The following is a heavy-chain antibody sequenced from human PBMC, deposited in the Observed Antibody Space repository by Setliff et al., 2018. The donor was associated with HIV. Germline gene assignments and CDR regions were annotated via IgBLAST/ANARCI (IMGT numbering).Heavy chain of an antibody. D-gene: IGHD3-16*02. CDR3: ARELRLGELSLYPGYFDY. V-gene: IGHV3-33*01. CDR2: IWYDGSNK. CDR1: GFTFSSYG. J-gene: IGHJ4*02. Sequence: GGSLRLSCAASGFTFSSYGMHWVRQAPGKGLEWVAVIWYDGSNKYYADSVKGRFTISRDNSKNTLYLQMNSLRAEDTAVYYCARELRLGELSLYPGYFDYWGQGTLVTVSS.